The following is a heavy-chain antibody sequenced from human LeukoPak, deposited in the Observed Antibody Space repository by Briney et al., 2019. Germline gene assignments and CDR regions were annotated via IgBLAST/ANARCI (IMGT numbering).Heavy chain of an antibody. D-gene: IGHD3-22*01. CDR3: ARDTNYYDSSGYPGY. Sequence: ASVKVSCKASGYTFTCYYMHWVRQAPGQGLEWMGWINPNSGGTNYAQKFQGRVTMTRDTSISTAYMELSRLRSDDTAVYYCARDTNYYDSSGYPGYWGQGTLVTVSS. CDR2: INPNSGGT. J-gene: IGHJ4*02. V-gene: IGHV1-2*02. CDR1: GYTFTCYY.